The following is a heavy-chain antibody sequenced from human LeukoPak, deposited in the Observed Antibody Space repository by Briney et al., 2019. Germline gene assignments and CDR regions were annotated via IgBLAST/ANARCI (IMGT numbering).Heavy chain of an antibody. D-gene: IGHD4-23*01. J-gene: IGHJ3*02. V-gene: IGHV3-23*01. CDR2: ISGSGSST. CDR1: GFTLSSYA. CDR3: AKDYGGNSDAFDI. Sequence: GGSLRLSCAASGFTLSSYAMSWVSQAPGKGLEWVSSISGSGSSTYYADSVKGRFTISRDNSKNTLYLQMNSLRAEDTALYSCAKDYGGNSDAFDIWGQGTVVTVSS.